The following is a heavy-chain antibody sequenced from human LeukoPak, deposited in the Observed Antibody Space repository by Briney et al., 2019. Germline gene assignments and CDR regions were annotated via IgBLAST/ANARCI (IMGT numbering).Heavy chain of an antibody. J-gene: IGHJ4*02. D-gene: IGHD6-13*01. CDR2: IYTSGST. CDR3: ARGGSSWIFDY. V-gene: IGHV4-4*08. Sequence: PSETPSLTCTVSGGSISSYYWSWIRQPPGKGLEWIGYIYTSGSTNYNPSLKSRVTMSVDTSKNQFSLKLSSVTAADTAVYYCARGGSSWIFDYWGQGTLVTVSS. CDR1: GGSISSYY.